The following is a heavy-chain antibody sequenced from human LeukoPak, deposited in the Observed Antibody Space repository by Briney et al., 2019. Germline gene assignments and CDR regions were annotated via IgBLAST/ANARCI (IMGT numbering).Heavy chain of an antibody. D-gene: IGHD1-26*01. V-gene: IGHV1-18*01. CDR3: ARALGATSDY. Sequence: ASVKVSCKASAYTFNSYGISWVRQAPGQGLEWMGWISGYNGNTNYAQKLQGRVTMTTDTSTSTAYMELRSLRSDDTAVYYCARALGATSDYWGQGTLVTVSS. CDR1: AYTFNSYG. J-gene: IGHJ4*02. CDR2: ISGYNGNT.